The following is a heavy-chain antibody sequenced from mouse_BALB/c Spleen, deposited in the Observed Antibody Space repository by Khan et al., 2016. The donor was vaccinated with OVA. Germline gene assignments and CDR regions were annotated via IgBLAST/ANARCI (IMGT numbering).Heavy chain of an antibody. J-gene: IGHJ4*01. CDR3: ARVGYAGTMDY. Sequence: QIQLVQSGPELKKPGETVKISCKASGYTFTNNGMTWVKQNPGKGLKWMGWINTYTGEPKYVDDFKGRFAFSLETSATTAYLQMNNLQNEDTATLCCARVGYAGTMDYWGQGTSVTVSS. CDR1: GYTFTNNG. V-gene: IGHV9-3-1*01. CDR2: INTYTGEP. D-gene: IGHD2-14*01.